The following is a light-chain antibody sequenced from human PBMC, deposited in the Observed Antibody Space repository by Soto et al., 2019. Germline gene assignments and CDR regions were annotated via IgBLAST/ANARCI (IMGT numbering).Light chain of an antibody. CDR1: QSIRRW. V-gene: IGKV1-5*01. CDR3: QQSSTLPQT. CDR2: DAS. Sequence: DIPMTQTPSTLSASVGDTVAIACRASQSIRRWLAWYQQKPGEAPKLLIYDASSWPSGVSPRFSGSGSGTEFTLTISSLQADDFAAYYCQQSSTLPQTFGAGTKLDI. J-gene: IGKJ2*01.